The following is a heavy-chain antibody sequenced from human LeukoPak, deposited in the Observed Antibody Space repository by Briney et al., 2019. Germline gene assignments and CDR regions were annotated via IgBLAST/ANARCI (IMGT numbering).Heavy chain of an antibody. Sequence: PSETLSLTCAVYGGSFSGYYWSWIRQPPGKGLEWIGYIYYSGSTYYNPSLKSRVTISVDTSKSQFSLKLSSVTAADTAVYYCASIVVVPAAFDYWGQGTLVTVSS. J-gene: IGHJ4*02. CDR2: IYYSGST. CDR1: GGSFSGYY. CDR3: ASIVVVPAAFDY. V-gene: IGHV4-30-4*01. D-gene: IGHD2-2*01.